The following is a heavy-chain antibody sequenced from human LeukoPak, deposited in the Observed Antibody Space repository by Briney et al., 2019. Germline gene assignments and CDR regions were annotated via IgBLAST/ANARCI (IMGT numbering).Heavy chain of an antibody. D-gene: IGHD3-3*01. J-gene: IGHJ4*02. Sequence: GASVKVSCKASGYTFTNYGISWVRQAPGQGLEWMGWISAYNGNTNYAQKLQGRVTMTTDTSTSTAYMELRSLRYDDTALYYCARDLKITIFGVLPWDYFDYWGQGTLVTVSS. V-gene: IGHV1-18*01. CDR1: GYTFTNYG. CDR3: ARDLKITIFGVLPWDYFDY. CDR2: ISAYNGNT.